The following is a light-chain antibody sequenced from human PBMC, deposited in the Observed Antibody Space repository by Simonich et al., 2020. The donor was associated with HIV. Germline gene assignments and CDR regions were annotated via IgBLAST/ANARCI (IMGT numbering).Light chain of an antibody. CDR3: QQYNNWPYT. J-gene: IGKJ2*01. Sequence: EIVLTQSPATLSLSPGERATLSCRASQSVSSFLAWYQQKPGQAPRLLIYGASTRATGIPASFRGSGSGTEFALTISSLQSEDFAVYYCQQYNNWPYTFGQGTKLEIK. CDR1: QSVSSF. V-gene: IGKV3-15*01. CDR2: GAS.